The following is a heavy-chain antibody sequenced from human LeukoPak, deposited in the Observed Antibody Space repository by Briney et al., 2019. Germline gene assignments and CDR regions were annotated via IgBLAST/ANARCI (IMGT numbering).Heavy chain of an antibody. CDR3: ARDHIVAAYYYYDMDV. CDR1: GFTFSSCR. D-gene: IGHD2-15*01. CDR2: IDSSSSYI. V-gene: IGHV3-21*01. J-gene: IGHJ6*02. Sequence: GGSLRLSCAASGFTFSSCRMSWVRQAPGKGLEWVSSIDSSSSYIYYADSVKGRFTISRDNAKNSLYLQMNSLRAEDTAVYYCARDHIVAAYYYYDMDVWGQGTTVTVFS.